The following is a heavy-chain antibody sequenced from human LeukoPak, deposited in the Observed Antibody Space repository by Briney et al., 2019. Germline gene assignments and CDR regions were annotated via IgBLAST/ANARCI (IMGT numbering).Heavy chain of an antibody. CDR2: ISGSGGST. CDR1: GFTFTPYA. D-gene: IGHD2-2*01. Sequence: GGSLRLSCSASGFTFTPYAMSWVRQAPGKGLEWVSSISGSGGSTYFADSVRGRFTISRDNSKNTLYLQMNSLRAEDTAVYYCARGTRGVPAATYYYYYYMDVWGKGTTVTVSS. CDR3: ARGTRGVPAATYYYYYYMDV. J-gene: IGHJ6*03. V-gene: IGHV3-23*01.